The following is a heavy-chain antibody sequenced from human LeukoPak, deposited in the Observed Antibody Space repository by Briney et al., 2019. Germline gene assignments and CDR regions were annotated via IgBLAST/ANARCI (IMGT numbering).Heavy chain of an antibody. D-gene: IGHD2/OR15-2a*01. Sequence: SETLSLTCTVSGGSISSGGYYWSWIRQHPGKGLEWIGYIYYSGSTYYNPSLKSRVTISVDTSKNQFSLKLSSVTAADTAVYYCARVGYFLDAFDIWGQGTMVTVSS. CDR2: IYYSGST. CDR1: GGSISSGGYY. V-gene: IGHV4-31*03. CDR3: ARVGYFLDAFDI. J-gene: IGHJ3*02.